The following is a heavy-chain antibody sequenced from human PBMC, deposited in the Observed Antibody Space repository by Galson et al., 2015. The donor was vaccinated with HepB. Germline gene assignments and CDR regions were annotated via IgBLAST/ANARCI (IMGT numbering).Heavy chain of an antibody. V-gene: IGHV1-69*13. Sequence: SVKVSCKASGGTFSSYAISWVRQAPGQGLEWMGGIIPIFGTANYAQKFQGRVTITADESTSTAYMELSSLRSEDTAVYYCARDRGKYDSSGYYWNWGQGTLVTVSS. CDR2: IIPIFGTA. CDR3: ARDRGKYDSSGYYWN. CDR1: GGTFSSYA. D-gene: IGHD3-22*01. J-gene: IGHJ4*02.